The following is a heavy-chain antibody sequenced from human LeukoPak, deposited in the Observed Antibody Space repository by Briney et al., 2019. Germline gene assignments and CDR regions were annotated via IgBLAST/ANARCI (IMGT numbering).Heavy chain of an antibody. Sequence: PSETLSLTCTVSGGSISSSSYYWGWIRQPPGKGLEWIGSIYYSGSTYYNPSLKSRVTISVDTSKNQFSLKLSSVTAADTAVYYCARLPRVGREQWLVSWGQGTLVTVSS. J-gene: IGHJ4*02. CDR1: GGSISSSSYY. D-gene: IGHD6-19*01. CDR2: IYYSGST. V-gene: IGHV4-39*07. CDR3: ARLPRVGREQWLVS.